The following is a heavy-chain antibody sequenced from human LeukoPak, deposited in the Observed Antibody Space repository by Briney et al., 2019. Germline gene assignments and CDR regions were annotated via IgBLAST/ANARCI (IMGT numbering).Heavy chain of an antibody. CDR3: AKGYCSSTSCSRFDP. V-gene: IGHV3-53*01. J-gene: IGHJ5*02. Sequence: GGSLRLSCAASGFTVSSNQMTWVRQAPGKGLEWVSIIYGSGSTYYADSVKGRFTISRDNSKNTLYLQMNSLRAEDTAVYYCAKGYCSSTSCSRFDPWGQGTLVTVSS. D-gene: IGHD2-2*01. CDR2: IYGSGST. CDR1: GFTVSSNQ.